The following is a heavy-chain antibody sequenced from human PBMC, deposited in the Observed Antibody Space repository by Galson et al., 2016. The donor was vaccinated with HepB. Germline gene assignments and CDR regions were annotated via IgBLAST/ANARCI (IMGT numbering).Heavy chain of an antibody. J-gene: IGHJ5*02. V-gene: IGHV3-23*01. Sequence: SLRLSCAASGLTFSSYAMSWVRQAPGKGLKWVSSISGSGGYTYYADSVKGRFTISRDNPKNTLYLQMRSLRAEDTAVYYCAKDKRAATVTTACDPWGQGTLGTVSS. D-gene: IGHD4-11*01. CDR1: GLTFSSYA. CDR2: ISGSGGYT. CDR3: AKDKRAATVTTACDP.